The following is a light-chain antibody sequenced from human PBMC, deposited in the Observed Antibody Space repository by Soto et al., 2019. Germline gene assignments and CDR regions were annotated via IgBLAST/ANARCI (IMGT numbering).Light chain of an antibody. J-gene: IGLJ1*01. CDR1: SSDVGSYNL. CDR3: CSYAGSSTYV. CDR2: EVS. V-gene: IGLV2-23*02. Sequence: QSALTQPASVSGSPVQSITISCTGTSSDVGSYNLVSWYQQHPGKAPKLMIYEVSKRPSGVSNRFSGSKSGNTASLTISGLQAEDEADYYCCSYAGSSTYVFGTGTKV.